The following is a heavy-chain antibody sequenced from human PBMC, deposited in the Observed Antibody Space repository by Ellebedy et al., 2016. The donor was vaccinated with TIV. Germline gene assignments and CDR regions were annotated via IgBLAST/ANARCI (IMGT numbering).Heavy chain of an antibody. CDR2: TSGSGGST. CDR3: ATDRYDVATGGNPLDAFDI. D-gene: IGHD3-16*01. Sequence: GESLKISCAASGFIFNNYAMNWVRQAPGKGLEWVSSTSGSGGSTYHADSVGGRFTFSRDNSKNTLYLQMESLRAEDTAVYYCATDRYDVATGGNPLDAFDIWGQGTRVTVSS. V-gene: IGHV3-23*01. CDR1: GFIFNNYA. J-gene: IGHJ3*02.